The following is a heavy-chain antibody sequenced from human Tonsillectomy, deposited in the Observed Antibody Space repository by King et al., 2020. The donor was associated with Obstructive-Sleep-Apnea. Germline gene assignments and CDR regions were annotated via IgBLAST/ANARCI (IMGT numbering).Heavy chain of an antibody. D-gene: IGHD1-1*01. CDR1: GFTFNSAW. Sequence: VQLVASGGGLVKPGGSLRLSCRTSGFTFNSAWMSWVRQVPGKGLEWVGRIKSRAEGGTVDYAAPVKGRFIISRDESKTTLYLEMNSLKSEDTAVYYCMTDFTDNAGVDYWGQGTLVTVSS. V-gene: IGHV3-15*01. J-gene: IGHJ4*02. CDR2: IKSRAEGGTV. CDR3: MTDFTDNAGVDY.